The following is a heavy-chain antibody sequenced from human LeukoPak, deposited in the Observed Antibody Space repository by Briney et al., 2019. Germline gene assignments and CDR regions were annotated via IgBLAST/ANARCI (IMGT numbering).Heavy chain of an antibody. CDR3: ARDGDYYDSSGYYSQLFFDY. V-gene: IGHV3-48*03. Sequence: GGSLRLSCAASGFTFSSYEMNWVRQAPGKELERVSYIGSSGSTIYYADSVKGRFTISRDNAKNSLYLQMNSLRAEDTAVYYCARDGDYYDSSGYYSQLFFDYWGQGTLVTVSS. D-gene: IGHD3-22*01. CDR2: IGSSGSTI. CDR1: GFTFSSYE. J-gene: IGHJ4*02.